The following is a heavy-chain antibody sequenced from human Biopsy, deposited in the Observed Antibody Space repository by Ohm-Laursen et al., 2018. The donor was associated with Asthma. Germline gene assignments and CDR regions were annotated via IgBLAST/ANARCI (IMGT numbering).Heavy chain of an antibody. CDR2: INSVFGTT. D-gene: IGHD2-2*01. J-gene: IGHJ4*02. CDR3: ARKAGSCISRTCYSLDF. Sequence: GSSVKVSCKSLGGTFNTYVIGWARQAPGQGIGWMGGINSVFGTTTYPQKFQDRVTITADDSTSTVYMELSSLRSEDMAVYYCARKAGSCISRTCYSLDFWGQGTLVTVSS. V-gene: IGHV1-69*01. CDR1: GGTFNTYV.